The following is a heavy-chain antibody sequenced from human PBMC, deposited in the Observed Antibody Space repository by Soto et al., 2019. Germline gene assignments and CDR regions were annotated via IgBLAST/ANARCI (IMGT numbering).Heavy chain of an antibody. J-gene: IGHJ6*02. Sequence: QVQLVQSGAEVKKPGSSVKVSCKASGGTFSSYAISWVRQAPGQGLEWMGGIIPIFGTANYAQKFQGRVTITADESTSTAYMALSSLRSEDTGVYYCARGVYYDFPYYDGMDVWGQGTTVTVFS. V-gene: IGHV1-69*12. D-gene: IGHD3-3*01. CDR1: GGTFSSYA. CDR2: IIPIFGTA. CDR3: ARGVYYDFPYYDGMDV.